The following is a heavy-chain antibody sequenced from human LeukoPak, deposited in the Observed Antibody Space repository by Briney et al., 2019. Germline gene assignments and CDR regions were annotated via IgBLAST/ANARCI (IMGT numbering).Heavy chain of an antibody. V-gene: IGHV3-30*18. Sequence: PGRSLRLSRAASGFTFSSFGMHWVRQAPGKGLEWMAVILYDGSQKHYADPVKGRFIISRDNSKNTLYLQVNSLRAEDTAVYYCAKDHYEVIVAGAFDYWGQGTLVTVSS. J-gene: IGHJ4*02. CDR3: AKDHYEVIVAGAFDY. D-gene: IGHD3-22*01. CDR1: GFTFSSFG. CDR2: ILYDGSQK.